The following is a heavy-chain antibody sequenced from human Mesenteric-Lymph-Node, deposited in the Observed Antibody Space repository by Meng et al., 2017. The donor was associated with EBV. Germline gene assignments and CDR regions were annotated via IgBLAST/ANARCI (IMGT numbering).Heavy chain of an antibody. CDR1: GYTFTSYD. CDR3: ARSAGGDYSFDP. Sequence: QGQLVHTGAEVKKPGASVKVPCKASGYTFTSYDINWVRQATGQGLEWMGWMNPNSGNTGYAQKFQGRVTMTRNTSISTAYMELSSLRSEDTAVYYCARSAGGDYSFDPWGQGTLVTVSS. J-gene: IGHJ5*02. CDR2: MNPNSGNT. V-gene: IGHV1-8*01. D-gene: IGHD4-17*01.